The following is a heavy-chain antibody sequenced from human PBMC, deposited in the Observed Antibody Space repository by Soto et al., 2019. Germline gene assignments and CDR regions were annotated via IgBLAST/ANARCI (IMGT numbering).Heavy chain of an antibody. CDR3: ARGRPPFSSRPNWFDP. CDR1: GYTFTSYG. D-gene: IGHD6-13*01. V-gene: IGHV1-18*01. CDR2: ISAYNGNT. J-gene: IGHJ5*01. Sequence: ASVKVSCKASGYTFTSYGISWVRQAPGQGLEWMGWISAYNGNTNYAQKLQGRVTMTTDTSTSTAYMELRSLRSDETAVYYRARGRPPFSSRPNWFDPWGQGTLVTVSS.